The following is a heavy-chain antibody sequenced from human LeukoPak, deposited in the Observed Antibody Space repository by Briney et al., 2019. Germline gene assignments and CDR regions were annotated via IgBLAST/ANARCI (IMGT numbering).Heavy chain of an antibody. D-gene: IGHD5-18*01. Sequence: GGSLRLSCAASGFTVSSNYMSWVRQAPGKGLEWVSVIYSGGTTYYADSVKGRFTISRDNSKNTLYLQMNSLRAEDTAVYYCARLPLTARRHFDFWGQGTQVTVSS. V-gene: IGHV3-53*01. J-gene: IGHJ4*02. CDR1: GFTVSSNY. CDR3: ARLPLTARRHFDF. CDR2: IYSGGTT.